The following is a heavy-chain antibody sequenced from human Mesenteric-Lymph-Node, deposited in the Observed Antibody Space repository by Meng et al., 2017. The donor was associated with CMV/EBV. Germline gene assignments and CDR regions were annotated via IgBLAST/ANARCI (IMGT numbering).Heavy chain of an antibody. J-gene: IGHJ4*02. Sequence: GESLKISCAASGFTFSGYEMNWVRQAPGKGLEWVSYISSSGSTVYYADSVKGRFTISRDNAKNSLYLQMNSLRAEDTAVYYCTRDSDYAFNYWGQGTLVTVSS. D-gene: IGHD4-17*01. V-gene: IGHV3-48*03. CDR2: ISSSGSTV. CDR1: GFTFSGYE. CDR3: TRDSDYAFNY.